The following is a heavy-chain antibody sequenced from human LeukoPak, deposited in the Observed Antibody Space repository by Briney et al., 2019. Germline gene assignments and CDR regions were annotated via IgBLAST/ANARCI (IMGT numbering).Heavy chain of an antibody. CDR2: IYPGDSDT. V-gene: IGHV5-51*01. D-gene: IGHD3-22*01. J-gene: IGHJ4*02. Sequence: GESLKISCKGSGYSFTSYWIGWVRQMPGKGLEWMGIIYPGDSDTRYSPSFQGQVTISADKSISTAYLQWSSLKASDTAMYSCARPYDSSGYYASGTDYWGQGTLVTVSS. CDR1: GYSFTSYW. CDR3: ARPYDSSGYYASGTDY.